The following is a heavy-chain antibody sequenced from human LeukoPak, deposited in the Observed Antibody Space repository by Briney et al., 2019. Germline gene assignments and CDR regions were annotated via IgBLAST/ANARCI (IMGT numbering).Heavy chain of an antibody. Sequence: GESLKISCKGSGYSFTSYWIGWVRQMPGKGLEGMGIIYHGDSDTQYSPCFQGQLTISADKPRRTAYLQWSSLKASDTAMYYCASRTQGIYYYGMDVWGQGTTVTVSS. D-gene: IGHD1-1*01. CDR1: GYSFTSYW. CDR2: IYHGDSDT. CDR3: ASRTQGIYYYGMDV. V-gene: IGHV5-51*01. J-gene: IGHJ6*02.